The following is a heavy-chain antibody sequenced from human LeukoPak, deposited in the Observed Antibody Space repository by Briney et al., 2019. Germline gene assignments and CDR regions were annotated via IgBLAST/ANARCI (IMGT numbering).Heavy chain of an antibody. CDR1: GFTFSSYG. J-gene: IGHJ4*02. D-gene: IGHD3-10*01. V-gene: IGHV3-30*18. CDR3: ANARGARNYFDY. Sequence: PGRSLRLSCAASGFTFSSYGMHWVRQAPGKGLEWVAVISYDGSNKYYADSVKGRFTISRDNSKNTLYLQMNSLRAEDTAVYYCANARGARNYFDYWGQGTLVTVSS. CDR2: ISYDGSNK.